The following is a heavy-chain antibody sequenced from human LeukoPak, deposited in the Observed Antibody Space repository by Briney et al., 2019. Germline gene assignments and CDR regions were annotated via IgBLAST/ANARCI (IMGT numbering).Heavy chain of an antibody. CDR2: IKQDGSEK. V-gene: IGHV3-7*03. Sequence: GGSLRLSCAASGFTFSSYWMSWVRQAPGKGLEWVANIKQDGSEKYYVDSVKGRFTISRDNVKNSLYLQMNSLRAEDTAVYYCAREPTIFGVVIPPDYWGQGTLVTVSS. J-gene: IGHJ4*02. CDR3: AREPTIFGVVIPPDY. D-gene: IGHD3-3*01. CDR1: GFTFSSYW.